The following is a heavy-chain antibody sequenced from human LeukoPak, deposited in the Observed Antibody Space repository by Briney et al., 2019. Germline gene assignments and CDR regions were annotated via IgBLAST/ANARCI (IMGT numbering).Heavy chain of an antibody. Sequence: GGSLRLSCAPSGFTFSSYGMHWVRQAPGKGLEWVAVISYDGSNKYYADSVKGRFTISRGNSKNTLYLQMNSLRAEDTAVYYCAKDGDNHFDYWGQGTLVTVSS. CDR2: ISYDGSNK. V-gene: IGHV3-30*18. CDR1: GFTFSSYG. J-gene: IGHJ4*02. CDR3: AKDGDNHFDY. D-gene: IGHD7-27*01.